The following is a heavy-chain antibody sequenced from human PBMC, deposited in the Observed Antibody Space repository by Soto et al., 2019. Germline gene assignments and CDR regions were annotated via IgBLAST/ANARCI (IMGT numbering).Heavy chain of an antibody. J-gene: IGHJ4*02. V-gene: IGHV4-34*01. CDR2: INHSGST. CDR1: GGSCSGYY. D-gene: IGHD6-13*01. CDR3: ARGPRPPRAAALGN. Sequence: SETQSLTSAFYGGSCSGYYWIWIRQPPGKGLEWIGEINHSGSTNYNPSLKSRVTISVDTSKNQFSLKLSSVTAADTAVYYCARGPRPPRAAALGNWGQGTLVTVSS.